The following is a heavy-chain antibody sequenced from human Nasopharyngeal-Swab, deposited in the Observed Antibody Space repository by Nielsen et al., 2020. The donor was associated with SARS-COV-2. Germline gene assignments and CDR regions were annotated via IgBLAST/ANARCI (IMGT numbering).Heavy chain of an antibody. CDR3: ARDRSLEIKASSSDTYYGMDV. D-gene: IGHD6-6*01. CDR2: INPSGGST. V-gene: IGHV1-46*01. Sequence: ASVKVSCKASGYTFTSYYMHWVRQAPGQGLEWMGIINPSGGSTSYAQKFQGRVTMTRDTSTSTVYMELSSLRSEDTAVYYCARDRSLEIKASSSDTYYGMDVWGQGTTVTVSS. J-gene: IGHJ6*02. CDR1: GYTFTSYY.